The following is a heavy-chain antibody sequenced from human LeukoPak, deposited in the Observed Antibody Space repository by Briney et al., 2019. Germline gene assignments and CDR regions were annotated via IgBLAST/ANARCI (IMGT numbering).Heavy chain of an antibody. V-gene: IGHV4-39*07. Sequence: SETLSLTCTVSGGSISSSSYYWGWIRQPPGKGLEWIGSIYYSGSTYYNPSLKSRVTISVDTSKNQFSLKLSSVTAADTAVYYCARVEGGALEDGYSYGYGYYFDYWGQGTLVTVSS. J-gene: IGHJ4*02. CDR3: ARVEGGALEDGYSYGYGYYFDY. CDR2: IYYSGST. CDR1: GGSISSSSYY. D-gene: IGHD5-18*01.